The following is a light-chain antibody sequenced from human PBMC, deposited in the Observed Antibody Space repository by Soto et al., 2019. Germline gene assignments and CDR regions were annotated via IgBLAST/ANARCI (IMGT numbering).Light chain of an antibody. CDR3: GTWDSSLSAVI. J-gene: IGLJ2*01. V-gene: IGLV1-51*01. Sequence: QSVLTQPPSVSASPGQTVTISCSGSSSNIGQNYVSWYQQLPGTAPKRLIYDKSKRPSGIPDRFSGSKSGTSATLGITGLQTGDEADYYCGTWDSSLSAVIFGGGTKLTVL. CDR1: SSNIGQNY. CDR2: DKS.